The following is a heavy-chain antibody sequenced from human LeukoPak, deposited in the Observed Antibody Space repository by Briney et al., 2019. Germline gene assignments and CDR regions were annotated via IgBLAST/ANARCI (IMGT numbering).Heavy chain of an antibody. D-gene: IGHD1-26*01. CDR2: ISWNSGNI. CDR3: AKDVGSGSSSASYFEY. Sequence: GGSLRLSCAASGFTFDDYAMHWVRQGPGKGLEWVSGISWNSGNIGYEDSVKGRFTISRDNAKNSLYLQMNSLRAGDTALYYCAKDVGSGSSSASYFEYWGQGTLVTVSS. CDR1: GFTFDDYA. J-gene: IGHJ4*02. V-gene: IGHV3-9*01.